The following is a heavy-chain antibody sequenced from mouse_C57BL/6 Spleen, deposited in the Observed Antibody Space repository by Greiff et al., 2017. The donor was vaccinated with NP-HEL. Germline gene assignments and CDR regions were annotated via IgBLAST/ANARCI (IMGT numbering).Heavy chain of an antibody. D-gene: IGHD4-1*01. CDR3: AREKKTVYFDY. CDR2: ISDGGSYT. V-gene: IGHV5-4*01. Sequence: DVHLVESGGGLVKPGGSLKLSCAASGFTFSSYAMSWVRQTPEKRLEWVATISDGGSYTYYPDNVKGRFTISRDNAKNNLYLQMSHLKSEDTAMYYCAREKKTVYFDYWGQGTTLTVSS. CDR1: GFTFSSYA. J-gene: IGHJ2*01.